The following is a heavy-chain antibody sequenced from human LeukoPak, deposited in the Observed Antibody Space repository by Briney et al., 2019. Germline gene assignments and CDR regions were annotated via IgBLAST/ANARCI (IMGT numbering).Heavy chain of an antibody. CDR2: ISYDGRNK. CDR3: ARESRDTAMASDY. D-gene: IGHD5-18*01. V-gene: IGHV3-30*04. CDR1: KFTFSSYN. J-gene: IGHJ4*02. Sequence: GRSLRLSCAASKFTFSSYNMHWIRQAPGKGLDWVAVISYDGRNKYYGDSVKGRFTISRDNSKNTLYLQMNSLRPEDMAIYYCARESRDTAMASDYRGQGTLVTVSS.